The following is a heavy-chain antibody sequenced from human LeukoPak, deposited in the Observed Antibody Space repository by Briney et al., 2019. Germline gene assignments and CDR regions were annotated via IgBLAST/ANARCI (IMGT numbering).Heavy chain of an antibody. J-gene: IGHJ4*02. D-gene: IGHD3-22*01. V-gene: IGHV3-11*06. CDR1: GFTFSDYY. CDR3: ARGYYDNSGYYFPFDY. CDR2: IRSSSSYT. Sequence: TGGSLRLSCAASGFTFSDYYMSWIRQAPGKGLEWVSYIRSSSSYTNYADSMKGRFTISRDNAKNSLYLQMNSLRAEDTAVYYCARGYYDNSGYYFPFDYWGQGTLVTVSS.